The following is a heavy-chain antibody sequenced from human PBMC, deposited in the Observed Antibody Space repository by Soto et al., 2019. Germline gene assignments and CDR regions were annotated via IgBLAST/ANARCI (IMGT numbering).Heavy chain of an antibody. CDR1: WGSVSSNTAT. V-gene: IGHV6-1*01. D-gene: IGHD3-3*02. Sequence: QVQLQQSGPGLVKPSQTLSLTCAISWGSVSSNTATWNWVRQSPSRGLEWLGRTYYRSNWNFDYALSVKSPITINPDTAKNQFSLQLNSLTPEDTAVYYCAGELDIHHGLGYWGPGTAVTVSS. CDR2: TYYRSNWNF. J-gene: IGHJ4*02. CDR3: AGELDIHHGLGY.